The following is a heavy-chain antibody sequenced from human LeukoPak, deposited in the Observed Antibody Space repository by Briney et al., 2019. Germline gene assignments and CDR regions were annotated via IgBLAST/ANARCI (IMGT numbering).Heavy chain of an antibody. CDR1: GYSFTSYW. J-gene: IGHJ4*02. CDR2: IYPDDSDT. D-gene: IGHD6-13*01. V-gene: IGHV5-51*01. Sequence: GESLKISCKGSGYSFTSYWIGWVRQMPGKGLEWMGIIYPDDSDTRYSPSFQGQVTISVDKSINTAYLQWSSLKASDTAMYYCATHRSPTQLVPAYWGQGTLVTVSS. CDR3: ATHRSPTQLVPAY.